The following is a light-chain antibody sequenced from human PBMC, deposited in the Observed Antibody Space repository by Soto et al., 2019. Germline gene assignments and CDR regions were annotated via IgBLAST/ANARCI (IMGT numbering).Light chain of an antibody. J-gene: IGLJ3*02. CDR2: SNN. Sequence: QPVLTQPPSASGTPGQSVTISCSGSSSNIGSNTVNWYQQLPGTAPQLLIYSNNQRPSGVPDRFSGSKSGTSASLAISGLQSEDEADYYCAAWDDSLNGWVFGGGTKLTVL. CDR1: SSNIGSNT. V-gene: IGLV1-44*01. CDR3: AAWDDSLNGWV.